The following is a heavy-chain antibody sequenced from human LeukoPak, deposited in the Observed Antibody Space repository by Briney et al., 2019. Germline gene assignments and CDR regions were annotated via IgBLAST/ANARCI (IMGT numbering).Heavy chain of an antibody. J-gene: IGHJ1*01. D-gene: IGHD5-12*01. CDR1: GFTVSSNY. V-gene: IGHV3-66*01. Sequence: PGGSLRLSCAASGFTVSSNYMSWVRQAPGKGLEWVSVIYSGGSTYCADSVKGRFTISRDNSKNTLYLQMNSLRAEDTAVYYCAGSSVATSEYFQHWGQGTLVTVSS. CDR2: IYSGGST. CDR3: AGSSVATSEYFQH.